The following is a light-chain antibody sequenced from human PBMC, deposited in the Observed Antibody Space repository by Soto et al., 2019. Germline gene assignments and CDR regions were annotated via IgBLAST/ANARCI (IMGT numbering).Light chain of an antibody. J-gene: IGLJ3*02. CDR2: NND. CDR1: SSNIGSNY. V-gene: IGLV1-47*01. CDR3: AAWDDSLSGRV. Sequence: QSVLTQPPSASGTPGQRVTISCSGSSSNIGSNYVYWYQHLPGTAPKLLIYNNDQRPSGVPDRFSGSKSGTSASLAISGLRYEDEADYYCAAWDDSLSGRVFGGGTKLTVL.